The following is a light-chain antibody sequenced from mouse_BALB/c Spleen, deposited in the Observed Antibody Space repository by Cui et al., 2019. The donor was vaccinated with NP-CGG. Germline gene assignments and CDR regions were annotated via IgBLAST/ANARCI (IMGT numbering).Light chain of an antibody. Sequence: QAVVTQESALTTSPGETVTLTCRPSTGAVTTSNYANWVQEKPGHLFTGLIGGTNNRPPGVPARFSGSPIGDKAALTITGAQTEDEAIYFCALWYSNPSVFGGGTKLTVL. J-gene: IGLJ1*01. CDR1: TGAVTTSNY. V-gene: IGLV1*01. CDR2: GTN. CDR3: ALWYSNPSV.